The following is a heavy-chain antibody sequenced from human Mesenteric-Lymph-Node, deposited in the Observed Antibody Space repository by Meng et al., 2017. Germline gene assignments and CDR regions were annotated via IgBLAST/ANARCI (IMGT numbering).Heavy chain of an antibody. CDR1: GLSFNTHA. J-gene: IGHJ4*02. Sequence: QVQLVESGGGVVQPGRSLRLSGLASGLSFNTHAMHWVRQAPGKGLEWVAVISYDGTNKYYADSVMGRFTISRDNSKSTLFLQMNSLRAEDTAMYYCMSEIRKAPTGTDYWGQGTLVTVSS. CDR2: ISYDGTNK. CDR3: MSEIRKAPTGTDY. V-gene: IGHV3-30-3*01. D-gene: IGHD6-13*01.